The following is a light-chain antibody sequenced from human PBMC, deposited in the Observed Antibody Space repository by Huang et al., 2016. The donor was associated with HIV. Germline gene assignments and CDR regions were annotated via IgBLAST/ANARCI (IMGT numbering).Light chain of an antibody. CDR3: QQYSAYSWT. CDR1: QSRSTW. J-gene: IGKJ1*01. CDR2: KAS. Sequence: DIQMTQSPSTLSASVGDRVTITCRASQSRSTWLAWYQQKPGKAPKLLIYKASNLEDGVPSRFSGSGSGTEFTLTISSLQPDDFATYYCQQYSAYSWTFGQGTKVDIK. V-gene: IGKV1-5*03.